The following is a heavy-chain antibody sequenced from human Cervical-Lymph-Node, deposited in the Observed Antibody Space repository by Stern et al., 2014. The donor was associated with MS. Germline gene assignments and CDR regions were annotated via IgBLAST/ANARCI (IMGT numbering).Heavy chain of an antibody. Sequence: EMQLEESGGGVVRPGGSLRLACAASGFRFQDFGMSWVRHAPGKGLECVGGIHLDSGVTGYAVSVQGRFTISRDNAKNSLYLQMNSLRVDDTALYHCARGDGGDYWGQGTLVTVSS. D-gene: IGHD3-16*01. J-gene: IGHJ4*02. CDR3: ARGDGGDY. CDR2: IHLDSGVT. V-gene: IGHV3-20*01. CDR1: GFRFQDFG.